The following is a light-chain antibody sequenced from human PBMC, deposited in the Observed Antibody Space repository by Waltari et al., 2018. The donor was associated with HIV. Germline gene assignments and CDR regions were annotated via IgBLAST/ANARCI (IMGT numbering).Light chain of an antibody. CDR2: AVN. CDR3: NSYTSISTWV. J-gene: IGLJ3*02. V-gene: IGLV2-14*01. Sequence: QSALTQPASVSGSPGQSITISCPGSSSDVGSYSSVSWYQQHPGKAPKLIICAVNYRPAGVSNRVSGSKSGNTASLTISGLQAEDEAEYYCNSYTSISTWVFGGGTKLTVL. CDR1: SSDVGSYSS.